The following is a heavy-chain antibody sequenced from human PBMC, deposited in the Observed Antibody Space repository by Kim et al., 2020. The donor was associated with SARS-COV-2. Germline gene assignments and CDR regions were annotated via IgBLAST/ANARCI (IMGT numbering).Heavy chain of an antibody. V-gene: IGHV5-51*01. J-gene: IGHJ6*02. Sequence: RYSPSFQGQVTSSADKSISTAYLQWSSLKASDTAMYYCARHFRDGTGMDFWGQGTTVTVSS. CDR3: ARHFRDGTGMDF. D-gene: IGHD1-26*01.